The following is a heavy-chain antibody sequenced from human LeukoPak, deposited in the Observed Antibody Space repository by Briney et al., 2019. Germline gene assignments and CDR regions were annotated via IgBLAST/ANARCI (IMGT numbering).Heavy chain of an antibody. D-gene: IGHD6-13*01. CDR3: AKDKVLQQLVSIFEY. Sequence: GGSLRLSCAASGFXFSSYGMHWVRQAPGKGLEWVAVISYDGNNKYYADSVKGRFTISRDNSKNTLYLQMNSLRAEDTAVYYCAKDKVLQQLVSIFEYWGQGTMVTVSS. J-gene: IGHJ3*01. CDR2: ISYDGNNK. CDR1: GFXFSSYG. V-gene: IGHV3-30*18.